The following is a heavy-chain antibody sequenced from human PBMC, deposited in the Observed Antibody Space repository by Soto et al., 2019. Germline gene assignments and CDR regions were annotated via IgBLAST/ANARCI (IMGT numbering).Heavy chain of an antibody. D-gene: IGHD1-26*01. CDR3: ARLVGSIGLYYYYGMDV. J-gene: IGHJ6*02. CDR1: GYSFTSYW. CDR2: IYPGDSDT. Sequence: GESLKISCKGSGYSFTSYWIGWVRQMPGKGLEWMGIIYPGDSDTRYSPSFQGQVTISADKSISTAYLQWSSLKASDTAMYYCARLVGSIGLYYYYGMDVWGQGTTVTVSS. V-gene: IGHV5-51*01.